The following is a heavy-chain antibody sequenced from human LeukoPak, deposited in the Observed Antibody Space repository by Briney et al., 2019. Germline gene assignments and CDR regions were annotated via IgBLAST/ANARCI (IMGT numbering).Heavy chain of an antibody. Sequence: PGGPLRLSGAASGLTVSSNNMSWFRQAPGKGLKGASVIYSGGSTYYADSVKGRFTITRDNAKNSLYLQMNSLLAEDTALYYCAKSTGDNTRGGTFDIWGQGTMVTVSS. CDR2: IYSGGST. V-gene: IGHV3-53*05. CDR1: GLTVSSNN. CDR3: AKSTGDNTRGGTFDI. J-gene: IGHJ3*02. D-gene: IGHD7-27*01.